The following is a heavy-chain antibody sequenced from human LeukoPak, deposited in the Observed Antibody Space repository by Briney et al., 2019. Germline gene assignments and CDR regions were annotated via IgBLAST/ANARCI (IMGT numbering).Heavy chain of an antibody. J-gene: IGHJ6*03. CDR1: GFTFSSYS. V-gene: IGHV3-21*01. CDR2: ITSTSSYI. Sequence: GGSLRLSCAASGFTFSSYSITWVRQAPGKGLEWVSSITSTSSYINYTDSAKGRFTISRDNAKNSVYLQMNSLRAEDTAVYYCARVLFGVTTINYYYYYMDVWGKGTTVTVSS. D-gene: IGHD1-26*01. CDR3: ARVLFGVTTINYYYYYMDV.